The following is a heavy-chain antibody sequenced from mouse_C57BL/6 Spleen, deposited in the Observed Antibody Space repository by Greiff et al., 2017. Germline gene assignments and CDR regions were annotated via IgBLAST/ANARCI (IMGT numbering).Heavy chain of an antibody. J-gene: IGHJ2*01. Sequence: QVQLQQPGAELVRPGSSVKLSCKASGYTFTSYWMHWVKQRPIQGLEWIGNIDPSDSETHYNQKFKDKATLTVDKSSSTAYMQLSCLTSEDSSVYYCARKDGSRDYWGQGTTLTVSS. CDR2: IDPSDSET. V-gene: IGHV1-52*01. CDR3: ARKDGSRDY. CDR1: GYTFTSYW. D-gene: IGHD1-1*01.